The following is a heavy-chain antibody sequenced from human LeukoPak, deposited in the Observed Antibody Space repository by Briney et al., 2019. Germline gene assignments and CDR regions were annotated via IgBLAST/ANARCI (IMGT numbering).Heavy chain of an antibody. CDR2: VHYSGSA. V-gene: IGHV4-4*02. Sequence: PSETLSLTCAVSGGSISSSNWWSWVRQPPGKGLEWIGYVHYSGSANYNPSLESRVTMSLDRSRNQFSLELTSVTAADTAVYYCARNRGWYATDVWGQGAAVTVSS. D-gene: IGHD6-19*01. CDR1: GGSISSSNW. CDR3: ARNRGWYATDV. J-gene: IGHJ6*02.